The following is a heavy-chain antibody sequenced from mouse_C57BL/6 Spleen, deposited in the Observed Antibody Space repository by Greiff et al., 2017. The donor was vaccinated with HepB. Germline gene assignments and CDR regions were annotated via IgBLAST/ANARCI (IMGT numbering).Heavy chain of an antibody. CDR2: IDPSDSYT. Sequence: QVQLQQPGAELVKPGASVKLSCKASGYTFTSYWMHWVKQRPGQGLEWIGEIDPSDSYTNYNQKFKGKSTLTVDKSSSTAYMQLSSLTSEDSAVYYCARRRGYSNYAMDYWGQGTSVTVSS. V-gene: IGHV1-69*01. D-gene: IGHD2-5*01. CDR3: ARRRGYSNYAMDY. CDR1: GYTFTSYW. J-gene: IGHJ4*01.